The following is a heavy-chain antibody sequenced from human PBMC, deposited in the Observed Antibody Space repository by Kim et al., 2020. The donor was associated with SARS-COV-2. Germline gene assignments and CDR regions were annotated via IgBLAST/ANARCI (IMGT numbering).Heavy chain of an antibody. V-gene: IGHV3-7*01. CDR3: ARQELT. CDR1: GFTFSSYW. CDR2: INEGGSEN. Sequence: GGSLRLSCAASGFTFSSYWMNWIRQAPGKGPEWVANINEGGSENNYLDSVKGRFTISRDNAKNSVYLQMNSLRGEDTAVYYCARQELTWGQGTLVTVSS. J-gene: IGHJ5*02.